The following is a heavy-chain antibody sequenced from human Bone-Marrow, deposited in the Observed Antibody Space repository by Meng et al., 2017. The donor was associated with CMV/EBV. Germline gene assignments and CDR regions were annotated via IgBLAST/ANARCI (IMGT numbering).Heavy chain of an antibody. CDR2: IYYSGST. CDR1: GGSISSSSYY. J-gene: IGHJ4*02. D-gene: IGHD6-13*01. V-gene: IGHV4-39*01. Sequence: SETLSLTCTVSGGSISSSSYYWGWIRQPPGKGLEWIGSIYYSGSTYYNPSLKSRVTISVDTSKNQFSLKLSSVTAADTDVYYCARHPGRRWAAAGAEIDYWGQGTLVTVSS. CDR3: ARHPGRRWAAAGAEIDY.